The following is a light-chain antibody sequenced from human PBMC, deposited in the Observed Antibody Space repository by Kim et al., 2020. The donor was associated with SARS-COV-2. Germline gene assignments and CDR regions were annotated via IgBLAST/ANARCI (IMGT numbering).Light chain of an antibody. V-gene: IGKV3-20*01. CDR3: QQYSSSPAT. CDR1: QSVSSNY. Sequence: SPGESAPLSCRASQSVSSNYLAWYQQNPGQAPRLLIYGASSRATGIPDRFSGSGSGTDFTLTITRLEPEDFAVYYCQQYSSSPATFGQGTKVDIK. J-gene: IGKJ1*01. CDR2: GAS.